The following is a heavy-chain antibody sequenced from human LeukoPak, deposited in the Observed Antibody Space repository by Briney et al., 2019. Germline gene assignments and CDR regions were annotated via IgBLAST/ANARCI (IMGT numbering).Heavy chain of an antibody. J-gene: IGHJ4*02. V-gene: IGHV3-23*01. Sequence: PGGSLRLSCAASGFSFINYAMSWVRQAPGKGLEWVSAIGGSGTRTYNADSVKGRFTISRDNSKNTLYLQMNSLRAEDTAVYYCANYGKHDYWGQGTLVTVSS. CDR2: IGGSGTRT. CDR3: ANYGKHDY. D-gene: IGHD4-17*01. CDR1: GFSFINYA.